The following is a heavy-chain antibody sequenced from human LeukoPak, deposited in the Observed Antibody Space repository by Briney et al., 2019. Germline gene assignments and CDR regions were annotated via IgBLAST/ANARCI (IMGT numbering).Heavy chain of an antibody. Sequence: GGSLTLSCAASGFTFSGSAMHRVRQAPGKGLEWVSAISGSGCSTYYADSVKGRLTIYRNNSKHTLYLQMNSLRAEDTAVYYCAKTIRMVPDAFDIWGQGTMVTVSS. CDR1: GFTFSGSA. V-gene: IGHV3-23*01. CDR3: AKTIRMVPDAFDI. CDR2: ISGSGCST. D-gene: IGHD3-10*01. J-gene: IGHJ3*02.